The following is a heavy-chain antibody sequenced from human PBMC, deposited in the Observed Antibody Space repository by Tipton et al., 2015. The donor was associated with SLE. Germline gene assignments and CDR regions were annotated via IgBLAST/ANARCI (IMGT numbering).Heavy chain of an antibody. CDR3: AGAWQGYCSGGTCYVLDY. CDR1: GGSIGSHY. J-gene: IGHJ4*02. D-gene: IGHD2-15*01. CDR2: ISYSETT. Sequence: TLSLTCTVSGGSIGSHYWSWIRQPPGKGLEWIGYISYSETTNYNPSLKSRVTISVDTSKNQFSLKLRSVTAADTAVYYCAGAWQGYCSGGTCYVLDYWGQGTLVTVSS. V-gene: IGHV4-59*11.